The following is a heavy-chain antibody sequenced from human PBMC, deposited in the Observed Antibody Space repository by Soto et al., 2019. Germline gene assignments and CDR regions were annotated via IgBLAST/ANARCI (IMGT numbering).Heavy chain of an antibody. Sequence: SETLSLTCTVSGGSISSSSYYWGWIRQPPGKGLEWIGSIYYSGSTYYNPSLKSRVTISVDTSKNQFSLKLSSVTAADTAVYYCARHVRSYLRLLESFDPWGQGTLVTVSS. J-gene: IGHJ5*02. CDR2: IYYSGST. V-gene: IGHV4-39*01. CDR1: GGSISSSSYY. CDR3: ARHVRSYLRLLESFDP. D-gene: IGHD3-3*01.